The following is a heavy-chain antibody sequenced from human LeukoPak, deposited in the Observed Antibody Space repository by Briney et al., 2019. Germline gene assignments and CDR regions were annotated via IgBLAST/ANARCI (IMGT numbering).Heavy chain of an antibody. Sequence: SETLSLTCTVSGGSISSYYWSWIRQPPGKGLEWIGYIYYSGSTNYNPSLKSRVTISVDTSKNQFSLKLSSVTAADTAVYYCARATESSSWGNWFDPWAREPWSPSPQ. J-gene: IGHJ5*02. CDR3: ARATESSSWGNWFDP. D-gene: IGHD6-13*01. V-gene: IGHV4-59*01. CDR1: GGSISSYY. CDR2: IYYSGST.